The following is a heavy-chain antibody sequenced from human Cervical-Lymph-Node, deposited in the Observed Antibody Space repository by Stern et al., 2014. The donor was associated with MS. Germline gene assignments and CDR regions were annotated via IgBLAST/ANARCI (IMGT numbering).Heavy chain of an antibody. CDR2: INPNSGAT. CDR1: GNTFTGYY. D-gene: IGHD1-26*01. Sequence: VQLVESGAEVKKPGASVKVTCKTSGNTFTGYYIHWVRQAPGQGLEWMGWINPNSGATHYAQRFQDRVSLTSDTSNSLAYMELDRLTSGDTAVYYCARISLGSGIDYWGQGSLVTVSS. J-gene: IGHJ4*02. CDR3: ARISLGSGIDY. V-gene: IGHV1-2*02.